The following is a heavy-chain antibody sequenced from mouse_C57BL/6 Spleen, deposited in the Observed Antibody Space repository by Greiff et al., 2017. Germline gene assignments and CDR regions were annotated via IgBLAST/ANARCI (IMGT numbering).Heavy chain of an antibody. CDR3: TFGSSFDY. V-gene: IGHV14-4*01. Sequence: EVQLVASGAELVRPGASVKLSCTASGFNIKDDYMHWVKQRPEQGLEWIGWIDPENGDTEYASKFQGKATITADTSSNTAYLQLSSLTSEDTAVYYCTFGSSFDYWGQGTTRTVSS. J-gene: IGHJ2*01. CDR2: IDPENGDT. CDR1: GFNIKDDY. D-gene: IGHD1-1*01.